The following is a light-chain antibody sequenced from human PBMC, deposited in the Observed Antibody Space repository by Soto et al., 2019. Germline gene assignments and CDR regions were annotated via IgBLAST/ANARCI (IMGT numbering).Light chain of an antibody. V-gene: IGKV3-15*01. J-gene: IGKJ1*01. CDR1: QSVNSD. Sequence: VVMTQSPATLSVSPGESATLSCRASQSVNSDLAWYQQKFGQAPRLLIYAASTRATGIPARFSGSGSETEFTLTISSLRSEDFAVYYCQQYNTWPPWTFGQGTRVEI. CDR2: AAS. CDR3: QQYNTWPPWT.